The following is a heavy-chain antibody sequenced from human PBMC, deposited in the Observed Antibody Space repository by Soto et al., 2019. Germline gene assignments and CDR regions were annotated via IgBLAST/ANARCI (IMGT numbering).Heavy chain of an antibody. V-gene: IGHV4-34*01. Sequence: SETLSLTCAVYGGSFSGYYWSWIRQPPGKGLEWIGEINHSGSTNYNPSLKSRVTISVDTSKNQFSLKLSSVTAADTAVYYCARQNLIAAAGIAYWGQGTLVTVSS. D-gene: IGHD6-13*01. CDR1: GGSFSGYY. CDR2: INHSGST. J-gene: IGHJ4*02. CDR3: ARQNLIAAAGIAY.